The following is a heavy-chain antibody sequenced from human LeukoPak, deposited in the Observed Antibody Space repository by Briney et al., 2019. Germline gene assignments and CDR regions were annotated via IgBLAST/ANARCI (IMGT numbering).Heavy chain of an antibody. CDR3: ARHSEEDGSNPKPLDF. J-gene: IGHJ4*02. CDR1: GGSITNTNYF. D-gene: IGHD6-6*01. CDR2: ISYSGRT. Sequence: TPSETLSLTCTVSGGSITNTNYFWGWIRQPPGKGVEWIGSISYSGRTYFNPSLKSRVTISVDSSKNQFSLSLSSVTAADTAVYYCARHSEEDGSNPKPLDFWGQGALVTVSS. V-gene: IGHV4-39*01.